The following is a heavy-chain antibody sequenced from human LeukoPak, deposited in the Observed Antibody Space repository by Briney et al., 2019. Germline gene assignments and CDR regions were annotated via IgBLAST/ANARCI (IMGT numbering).Heavy chain of an antibody. V-gene: IGHV3-15*01. CDR1: GFTFNTAW. J-gene: IGHJ4*02. CDR3: TRYSGSPGDY. CDR2: IRSAVDGGTA. Sequence: PGGSLRLSCTASGFTFNTAWMSWVRQAPGKGLEWVGRIRSAVDGGTADYAAPVKGRFIISRDDSTNTIYLHMASLRTDDTAVYYFTRYSGSPGDYWGQGTLVTVSS. D-gene: IGHD1-26*01.